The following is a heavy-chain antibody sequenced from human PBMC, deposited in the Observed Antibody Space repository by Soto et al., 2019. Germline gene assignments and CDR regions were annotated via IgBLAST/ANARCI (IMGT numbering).Heavy chain of an antibody. V-gene: IGHV4-34*01. CDR3: ARERGYYSSGWYSTLNYYFDY. CDR1: GGSFSGYY. CDR2: INHSGST. Sequence: ASETLSLTCAVYGGSFSGYYWSWIRQPPGKGLEWIGEINHSGSTNYNPSLKSRVTISVDTSKNQFSLKLSSVTAADTAVYYCARERGYYSSGWYSTLNYYFDYWGQGTLVTVSS. D-gene: IGHD6-19*01. J-gene: IGHJ4*02.